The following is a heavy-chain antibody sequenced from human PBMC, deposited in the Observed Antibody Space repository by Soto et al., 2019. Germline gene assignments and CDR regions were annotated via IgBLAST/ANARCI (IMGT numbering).Heavy chain of an antibody. CDR2: IHHSGTT. CDR3: ASGLGYKA. J-gene: IGHJ5*02. Sequence: QVQLQASGPGLVKPSQTLSLTCTVSGDSVSSSSYYWSWIRQHPGKGLEWTGYIHHSGTTYYNPSLKSLITLSVATSENQFSLRLRSVTAADTAVYYCASGLGYKAWGQGTLVTVSS. CDR1: GDSVSSSSYY. V-gene: IGHV4-31*01. D-gene: IGHD5-12*01.